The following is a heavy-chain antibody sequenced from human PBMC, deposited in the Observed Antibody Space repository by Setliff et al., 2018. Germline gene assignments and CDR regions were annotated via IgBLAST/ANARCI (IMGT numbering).Heavy chain of an antibody. V-gene: IGHV4-4*02. CDR2: INHSGNT. D-gene: IGHD4-17*01. CDR1: GDSISSGNW. J-gene: IGHJ4*02. Sequence: KTSETLSLTCAVSGDSISSGNWWSWVRQPPEKGLEWIGEINHSGNTNYNPSLKSRVTISVDTSKNHFSLKLSSVTAADTAVYYCAGSTVTQVDYWGQGTLVTVSS. CDR3: AGSTVTQVDY.